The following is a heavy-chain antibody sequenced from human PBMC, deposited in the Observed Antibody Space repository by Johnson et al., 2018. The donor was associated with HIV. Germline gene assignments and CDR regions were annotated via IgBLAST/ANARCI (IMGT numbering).Heavy chain of an antibody. V-gene: IGHV3-53*01. CDR2: IYSGGNT. D-gene: IGHD3-10*01. CDR3: ASDYGGTKDAFDI. J-gene: IGHJ3*02. CDR1: GFIFSSKY. Sequence: VQLVESGGGLIQPGGSLRLSCAASGFIFSSKYMSWVRQAPGQGLEWVSAIYSGGNTYYADSVKGRFTISSDNSRNSLYLQMSSLRADDTAVYYCASDYGGTKDAFDIWGQGTMVTVSS.